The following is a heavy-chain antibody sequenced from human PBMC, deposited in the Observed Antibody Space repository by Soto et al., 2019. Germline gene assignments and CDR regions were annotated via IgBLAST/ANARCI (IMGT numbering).Heavy chain of an antibody. CDR3: ARDPYCSSTSCSAFGWFDP. V-gene: IGHV3-33*01. CDR1: GFTFSSYG. Sequence: GGSLRLSCAASGFTFSSYGMHWVRQAPGKGVEWVAVIWFDGSNKYYADSVKGRFTISRDNSKNTLYLQMNSLRAEDTAVYYCARDPYCSSTSCSAFGWFDPWGQGTLVTVSS. CDR2: IWFDGSNK. J-gene: IGHJ5*02. D-gene: IGHD2-2*01.